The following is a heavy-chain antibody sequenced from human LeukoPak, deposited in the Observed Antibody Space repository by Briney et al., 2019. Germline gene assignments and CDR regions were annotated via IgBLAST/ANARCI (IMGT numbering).Heavy chain of an antibody. CDR1: GFTFSSYA. CDR2: ISYDGSNK. D-gene: IGHD4-23*01. J-gene: IGHJ4*02. Sequence: LPGGSLRLSCAASGFTFSSYAMHWVRQAPGKGLEWVAVISYDGSNKYYADSVKGRFTISRDNSKNTLYLQMNSLRAEDTAVYYCARGYGGNPFDYWGQGTLVTVSS. CDR3: ARGYGGNPFDY. V-gene: IGHV3-30-3*01.